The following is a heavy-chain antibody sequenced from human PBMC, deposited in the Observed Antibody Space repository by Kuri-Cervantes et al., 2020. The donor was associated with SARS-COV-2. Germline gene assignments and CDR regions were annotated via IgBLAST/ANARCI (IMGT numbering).Heavy chain of an antibody. V-gene: IGHV4-59*05. J-gene: IGHJ3*02. CDR1: GGSISSYY. D-gene: IGHD3-3*01. CDR3: ARHEEGSGIFGVVIIGKAFDI. Sequence: SETLSLTCTVSGGSISSYYWSWIRQPPGGGLELIASIYHGGRTYYNPSLKSRVTISVDTSKNQFSLKLSSVTAADTAVYYCARHEEGSGIFGVVIIGKAFDIWGQGTMVTVSS. CDR2: IYHGGRT.